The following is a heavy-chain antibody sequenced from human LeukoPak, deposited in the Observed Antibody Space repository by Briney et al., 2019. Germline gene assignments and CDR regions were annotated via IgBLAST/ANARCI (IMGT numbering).Heavy chain of an antibody. V-gene: IGHV1-2*02. CDR3: ARDHCSSTSCSIFDY. CDR2: INPNSGGT. D-gene: IGHD2-2*01. CDR1: GYTFTVYY. J-gene: IGHJ4*02. Sequence: ASVKVSCKASGYTFTVYYMHWVRQAPGQGLEWMGWINPNSGGTNYAQKFQGRVTMTRDTSISTAYMELSRLRSDDTAVYYCARDHCSSTSCSIFDYWGQGTLVTVSS.